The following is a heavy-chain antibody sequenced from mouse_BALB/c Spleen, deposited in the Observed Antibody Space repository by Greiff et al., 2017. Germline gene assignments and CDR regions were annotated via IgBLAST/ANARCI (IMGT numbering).Heavy chain of an antibody. CDR3: ARYRGYYDAMDY. CDR1: GFTFSDYG. J-gene: IGHJ4*01. V-gene: IGHV5-15*02. CDR2: ISNLAYSI. Sequence: EVMLVESGGGLVQPGGSRKLSCAASGFTFSDYGMAWVRQAPGKGPEWVAFISNLAYSIYYADTVTGRFTISRENAKNTLYLEMSSLRSEDTAMYYCARYRGYYDAMDYWGQGTSVTVSS. D-gene: IGHD3-1*01.